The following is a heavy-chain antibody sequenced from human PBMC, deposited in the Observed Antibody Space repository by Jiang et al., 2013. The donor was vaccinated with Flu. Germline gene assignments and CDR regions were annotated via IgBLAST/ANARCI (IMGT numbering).Heavy chain of an antibody. J-gene: IGHJ2*01. CDR2: IYYSGST. V-gene: IGHV4-59*01. D-gene: IGHD3-22*01. CDR3: ARDLRRYYDSSPGGHWYFDL. Sequence: WIGYIYYSGSTNYNPSLKSRVTISVDTSKNQFSLKLSSVTAADTAVYYCARDLRRYYDSSPGGHWYFDLWGRGTLVTVSS.